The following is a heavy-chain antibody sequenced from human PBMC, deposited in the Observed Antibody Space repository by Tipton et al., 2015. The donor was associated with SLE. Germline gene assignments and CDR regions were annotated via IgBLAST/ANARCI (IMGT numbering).Heavy chain of an antibody. CDR1: GGSISSGSYY. CDR2: IYTSGST. CDR3: ARDSAGRGYSGFLGI. Sequence: TLSLACTVSGGSISSGSYYWSWIRQPAGKGLEWIGRIYTSGSTNYNPSLKSRVTISVDTSKNQFPLKLSSVTAADTAVYYCARDSAGRGYSGFLGIWGQGTMVTVSS. J-gene: IGHJ3*02. V-gene: IGHV4-61*02. D-gene: IGHD5-12*01.